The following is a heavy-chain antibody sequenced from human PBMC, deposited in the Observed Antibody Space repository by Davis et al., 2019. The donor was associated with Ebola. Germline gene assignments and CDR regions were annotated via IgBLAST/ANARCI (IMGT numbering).Heavy chain of an antibody. CDR1: GYTFTSYY. V-gene: IGHV1-2*06. CDR2: INPNSGGT. D-gene: IGHD1-26*01. J-gene: IGHJ4*02. Sequence: AASVKVSCKASGYTFTSYYMHWVRQAPGQGLEWMGRINPNSGGTNYAQKFQGRVTMTRDTSTSTVYMELSSLRSEDTAVYYCARMGAATLFDYWGQGTLVTVSS. CDR3: ARMGAATLFDY.